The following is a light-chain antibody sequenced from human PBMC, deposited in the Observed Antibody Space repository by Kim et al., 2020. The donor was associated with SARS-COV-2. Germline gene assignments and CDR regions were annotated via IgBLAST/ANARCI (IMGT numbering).Light chain of an antibody. CDR1: QGISSY. CDR3: QQYYNYPPA. CDR2: AAS. J-gene: IGKJ4*01. V-gene: IGKV1-8*01. Sequence: AIRITQSPSSLSASTGDRVTITCRASQGISSYLAWYQQKPGKAPKLLIYAASTLQSGVPSRFSGSGSGTDFTLTISCLQSEDFATYYCQQYYNYPPAFGEGTKVDIK.